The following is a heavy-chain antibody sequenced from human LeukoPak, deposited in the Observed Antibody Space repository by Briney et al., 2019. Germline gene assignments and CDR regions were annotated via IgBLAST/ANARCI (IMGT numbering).Heavy chain of an antibody. D-gene: IGHD4-17*01. CDR1: GFTFSDHY. Sequence: PGGSLTLSCAASGFTFSDHYMGWVRQAPGKGLEWVGRIRNEANDYNTEYPASVNGRFTISRDDSKSSMYLRMNSLKIEDTAVYYCTRGGARTTVMYGMDVWGRGTTVIVSS. J-gene: IGHJ6*02. CDR2: IRNEANDYNT. V-gene: IGHV3-72*01. CDR3: TRGGARTTVMYGMDV.